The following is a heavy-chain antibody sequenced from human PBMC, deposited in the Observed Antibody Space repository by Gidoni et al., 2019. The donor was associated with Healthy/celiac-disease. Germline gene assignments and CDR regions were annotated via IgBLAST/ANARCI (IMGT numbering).Heavy chain of an antibody. V-gene: IGHV3-33*01. CDR1: GFTFSSYG. CDR3: ARDLAGAFDI. Sequence: QVQLVESGGGVVQPGRSLRLSCAASGFTFSSYGMHWVRQGQGKGLEWVAVIGYDGSNKYYADSVKGRFTISRDNSKNTLYLQMNSLRAEDTAVYYCARDLAGAFDIWGQGTMVTVSS. J-gene: IGHJ3*02. CDR2: IGYDGSNK.